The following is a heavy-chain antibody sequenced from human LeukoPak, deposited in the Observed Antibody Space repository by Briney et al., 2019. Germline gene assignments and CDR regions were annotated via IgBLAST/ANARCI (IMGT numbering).Heavy chain of an antibody. Sequence: QTGGSLRLSCAASRFTFSHYAMHWVRQAPGKGLEWVAVISYDGNNKYYADSVKGRFTISRDNSRNTLSLQMNNLRAEDTAVYYCARSRGSPNTGEDAFDIWGQGTLVTVSS. CDR1: RFTFSHYA. D-gene: IGHD2-8*02. CDR2: ISYDGNNK. J-gene: IGHJ3*02. CDR3: ARSRGSPNTGEDAFDI. V-gene: IGHV3-30-3*01.